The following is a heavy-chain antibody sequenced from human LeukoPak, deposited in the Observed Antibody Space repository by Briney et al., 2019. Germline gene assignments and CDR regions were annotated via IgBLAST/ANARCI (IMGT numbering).Heavy chain of an antibody. Sequence: ASVKVSCKASGYTFTGYYMHWVRQAPGQGLEWMGRINPNSGGTNYAQKFQGRVTMTRDTSISTAYMELSRLRSDDTAVYYCARVHQAAAGRNLVLDFDYWGQGTLVTVSS. CDR1: GYTFTGYY. V-gene: IGHV1-2*06. J-gene: IGHJ4*02. CDR3: ARVHQAAAGRNLVLDFDY. CDR2: INPNSGGT. D-gene: IGHD6-13*01.